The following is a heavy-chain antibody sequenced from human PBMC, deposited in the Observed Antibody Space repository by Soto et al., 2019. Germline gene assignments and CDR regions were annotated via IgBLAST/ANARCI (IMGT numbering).Heavy chain of an antibody. CDR1: GYSISSGYY. D-gene: IGHD3-10*01. V-gene: IGHV4-38-2*01. J-gene: IGHJ4*02. CDR3: VRVDGDFLLRLGYGSGSYGTIDY. CDR2: IYHSGST. Sequence: SETLSLTCAVSGYSISSGYYWGWIRQPPGKGLEWIGSIYHSGSTYYNPSLKSRVTISVDTSKNQFSLKLSSVTAADTAVYYCVRVDGDFLLRLGYGSGSYGTIDYWGQGTLVTVSS.